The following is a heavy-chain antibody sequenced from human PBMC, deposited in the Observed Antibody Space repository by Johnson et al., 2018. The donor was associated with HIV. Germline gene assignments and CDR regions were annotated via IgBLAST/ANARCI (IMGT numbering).Heavy chain of an antibody. CDR1: GFTFSSYG. V-gene: IGHV3-30*18. J-gene: IGHJ3*02. D-gene: IGHD4-23*01. CDR2: ISYDGSNK. Sequence: QMQLVESGGGVVQPGRSLRLSCAASGFTFSSYGMHWVRQAPGKGLEWVAVISYDGSNKYYADSVKGRFTISRDNSKNTLYLQMNSLRAEDTAVYYCAKDGGHDYGGHSDALIGFDSWGQGTMVTVSS. CDR3: AKDGGHDYGGHSDALIGFDS.